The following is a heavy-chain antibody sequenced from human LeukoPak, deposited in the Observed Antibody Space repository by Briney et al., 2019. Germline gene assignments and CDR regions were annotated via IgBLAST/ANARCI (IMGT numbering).Heavy chain of an antibody. J-gene: IGHJ6*03. CDR3: ARESIAAAGTWYYYYYMDV. V-gene: IGHV4-34*01. D-gene: IGHD6-13*01. CDR2: INHSGST. CDR1: GGSFSGYY. Sequence: PSETLSLTCDVYGGSFSGYYWSWIRQPPGKGLEWIGEINHSGSTNYNPSLKSRVTISVDTSKNQFSLKLSSVTAADTAVYYCARESIAAAGTWYYYYYMDVWGKGTTVTVSS.